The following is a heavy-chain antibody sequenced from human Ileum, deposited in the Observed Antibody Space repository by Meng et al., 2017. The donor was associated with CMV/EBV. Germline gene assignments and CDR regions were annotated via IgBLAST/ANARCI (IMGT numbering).Heavy chain of an antibody. Sequence: ASVKVSCKTSGYTFSDYYIHWVRQAPGQGLEWMGWINCNTGGTVSAQKFQGRVTMTRYTSISTAYMELSSLRSDDTAVYYCARFIPAPQGGDYWGQGTLVTVPQ. CDR2: INCNTGGT. V-gene: IGHV1-2*02. D-gene: IGHD2-2*01. J-gene: IGHJ4*02. CDR1: GYTFSDYY. CDR3: ARFIPAPQGGDY.